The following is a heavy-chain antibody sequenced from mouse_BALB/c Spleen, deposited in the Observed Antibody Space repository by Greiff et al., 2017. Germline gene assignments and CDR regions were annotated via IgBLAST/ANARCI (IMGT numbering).Heavy chain of an antibody. CDR3: TRPMITGSWFAY. J-gene: IGHJ3*01. D-gene: IGHD2-4*01. V-gene: IGHV1S81*02. Sequence: QVQLQQSGAELVKPGASVKLSCKASGYTFTSYYMYWVKQRPGQGLEWIGEINPSNGGTNFNEKFKSKATLTVDKSSSTAYMQLSSLTSEDSAVYYCTRPMITGSWFAYWGQGTLVTVSA. CDR2: INPSNGGT. CDR1: GYTFTSYY.